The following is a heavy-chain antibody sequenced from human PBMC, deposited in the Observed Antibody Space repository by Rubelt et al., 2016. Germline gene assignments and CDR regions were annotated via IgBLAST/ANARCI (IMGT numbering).Heavy chain of an antibody. Sequence: EVQLLESGGDLVQPGGSLRLACAASGFTINTYAMSWVRQAPGKGLEWVSAITSDGTTYYANTVEGRFALSRDNSRNTLYLQMSSLRAEDTAVYYCAKSRAVADPCNYWGQGTLVTVSS. CDR3: AKSRAVADPCNY. CDR1: GFTINTYA. D-gene: IGHD6-19*01. CDR2: ITSDGTT. V-gene: IGHV3-23*01. J-gene: IGHJ4*02.